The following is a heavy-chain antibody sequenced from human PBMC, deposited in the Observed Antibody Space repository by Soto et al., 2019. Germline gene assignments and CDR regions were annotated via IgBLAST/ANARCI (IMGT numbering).Heavy chain of an antibody. Sequence: ESGGGVVQPGRSLRLSCAASGFTFSSYAMHWVRQAPGKGLEWVAVISYDGSNKYYADSVKGRFTISRDNSKNTLYLQMNSLRAEDTAVYYCARWAAARPDYYYYGMDVWGQGTTVTVSS. V-gene: IGHV3-30-3*01. CDR3: ARWAAARPDYYYYGMDV. CDR2: ISYDGSNK. J-gene: IGHJ6*02. D-gene: IGHD6-6*01. CDR1: GFTFSSYA.